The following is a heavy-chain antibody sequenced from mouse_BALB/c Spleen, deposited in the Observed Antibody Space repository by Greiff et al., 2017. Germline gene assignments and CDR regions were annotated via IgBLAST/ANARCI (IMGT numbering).Heavy chain of an antibody. CDR3: ARAYYYGSSSYYFDY. V-gene: IGHV8-12*01. J-gene: IGHJ2*01. CDR2: IYWDDDK. Sequence: QVTLKESGPGILQPSQTLSLTCSFSGFSLSTSGMGVSWIRQPSGKGLEWLAHIYWDDDKRYNPSLKSRLTISKDTSSNQVFLKITSVDTADTATYYCARAYYYGSSSYYFDYWGQGTTLTVSS. CDR1: GFSLSTSGMG. D-gene: IGHD1-1*01.